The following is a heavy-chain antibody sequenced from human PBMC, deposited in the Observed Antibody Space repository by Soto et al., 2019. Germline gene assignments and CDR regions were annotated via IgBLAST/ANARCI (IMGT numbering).Heavy chain of an antibody. D-gene: IGHD5-12*01. CDR3: ARGLAGYNQYFDY. V-gene: IGHV3-30*04. CDR2: ISYDGSNK. Sequence: QVQLVESGGGVVQPGRSLRLSGAVSGFTFSSYAMHWVRQAPGKGLEWVALISYDGSNKYYADSVKGRFTISRDNSKNTLYLQVNSLRDEDTAVYYCARGLAGYNQYFDYWGKGTLVTVSS. J-gene: IGHJ4*02. CDR1: GFTFSSYA.